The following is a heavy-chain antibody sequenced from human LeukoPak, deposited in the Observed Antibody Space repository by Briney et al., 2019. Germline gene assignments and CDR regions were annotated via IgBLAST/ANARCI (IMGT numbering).Heavy chain of an antibody. D-gene: IGHD3-22*01. Sequence: GGSLRLSCAASGFTFSSYSMNWVRQAPGKGLEWVSYISAISSSSTYYADSVKGRFTISRDNAKNSLYLQMNSLRAEGTAVYYCARDFHRRYYDSSGYNAFDIWGQGTMVTVSS. V-gene: IGHV3-48*04. CDR2: ISAISSSST. J-gene: IGHJ3*02. CDR1: GFTFSSYS. CDR3: ARDFHRRYYDSSGYNAFDI.